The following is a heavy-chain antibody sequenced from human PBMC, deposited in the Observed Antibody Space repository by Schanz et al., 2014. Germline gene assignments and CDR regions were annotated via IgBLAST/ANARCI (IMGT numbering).Heavy chain of an antibody. Sequence: QVQLVQSGAEVKKPGASVRVSCKASGYTFTTYAMSWVRQAPGQGLEWVGWISVYTGNTKYGQKVQGRVTMTADTSANTAYIELRSLRYDGTAVYYCAKAEYDIMTDSYSSLDPGGQGTPVTVSS. D-gene: IGHD3-9*01. CDR3: AKAEYDIMTDSYSSLDP. V-gene: IGHV1-18*01. CDR1: GYTFTTYA. CDR2: ISVYTGNT. J-gene: IGHJ5*02.